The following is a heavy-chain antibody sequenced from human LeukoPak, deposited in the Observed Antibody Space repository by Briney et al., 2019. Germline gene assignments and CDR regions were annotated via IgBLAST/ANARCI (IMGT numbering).Heavy chain of an antibody. CDR1: GGTFSSYA. Sequence: GASVKVSCKASGGTFSSYAISWVRQAPGQGLEWMGRIIPILGIANYAQKFQGRVTITADKSTSTAYMELGSLRSEDTAVYYCARGLAEYYDFWSGYYVEGNFDYWGQGTLVTVSS. D-gene: IGHD3-3*01. CDR3: ARGLAEYYDFWSGYYVEGNFDY. CDR2: IIPILGIA. J-gene: IGHJ4*02. V-gene: IGHV1-69*04.